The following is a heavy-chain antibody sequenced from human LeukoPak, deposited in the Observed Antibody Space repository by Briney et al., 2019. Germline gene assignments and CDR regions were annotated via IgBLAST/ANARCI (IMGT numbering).Heavy chain of an antibody. CDR3: ARARYYYDSSGYPHPDYYYYYYMDV. D-gene: IGHD3-22*01. Sequence: GGSLRLSCAASGFTVSSNYMSWVRQAPGKGLEWVSVIYSGGSTYYADSVKGRFTISRDNSKNTLYLQMNSLTADDTAVYYCARARYYYDSSGYPHPDYYYYYYMDVWAKGTTVTVSS. CDR2: IYSGGST. J-gene: IGHJ6*03. V-gene: IGHV3-66*01. CDR1: GFTVSSNY.